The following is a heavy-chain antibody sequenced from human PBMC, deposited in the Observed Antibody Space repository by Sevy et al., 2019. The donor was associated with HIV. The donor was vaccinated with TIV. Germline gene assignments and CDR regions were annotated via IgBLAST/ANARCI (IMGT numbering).Heavy chain of an antibody. J-gene: IGHJ4*02. D-gene: IGHD2-15*01. CDR2: IYYSGSA. CDR1: GGSISSSSYY. V-gene: IGHV4-39*01. Sequence: SETLSLSCTVSGGSISSSSYYWGWIRQRPGKGLEWIESIYYSGSAYYNPSLKSRVTISVDTSKNQFSLKLSSVTAADTAVYYCARHEVVSIVVVVAATPQGDYFDYWGQGTLVTVSS. CDR3: ARHEVVSIVVVVAATPQGDYFDY.